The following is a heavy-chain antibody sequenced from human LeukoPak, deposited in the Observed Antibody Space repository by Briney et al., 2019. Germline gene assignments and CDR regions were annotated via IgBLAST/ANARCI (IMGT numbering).Heavy chain of an antibody. CDR2: IYTSGST. Sequence: SETLSLTCTVAGGSISSYYWSWIRQPAGKGLEWIGRIYTSGSTNYNPSLKSRVTMSVDTSKNQFSLKLSSVTAADTAVYYCARDWETDRYGYVNGAFDIWGQGTMVTVSS. V-gene: IGHV4-4*07. D-gene: IGHD5-18*01. J-gene: IGHJ3*02. CDR3: ARDWETDRYGYVNGAFDI. CDR1: GGSISSYY.